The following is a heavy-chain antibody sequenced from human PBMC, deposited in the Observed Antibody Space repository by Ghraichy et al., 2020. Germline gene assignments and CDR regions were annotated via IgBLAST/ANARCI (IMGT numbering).Heavy chain of an antibody. CDR1: GGSISSGSYY. CDR3: ARGGYYGAEGY. D-gene: IGHD1-26*01. J-gene: IGHJ4*02. V-gene: IGHV4-61*02. CDR2: IYASGTT. Sequence: SLNISCTVSGGSISSGSYYWSWIRQPAGKGLEWIGRIYASGTTNYNPSLKSRVTISVDTSKNQFSLKLSSVTAADTAVYYCARGGYYGAEGYWGQGTLVTVSS.